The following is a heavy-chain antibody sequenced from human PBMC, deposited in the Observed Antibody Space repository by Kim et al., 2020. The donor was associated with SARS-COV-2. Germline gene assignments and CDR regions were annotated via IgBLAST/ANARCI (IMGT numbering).Heavy chain of an antibody. CDR3: AKSGWELPYYYYYGMDV. CDR1: GFTFSSYG. Sequence: GGSLRLSCAASGFTFSSYGMHWVRQAPGKGLEWVAVISYDGSNKYYADSVKGRFTISRDNSKNTLYLQMNSLRAEDTAVYYCAKSGWELPYYYYYGMDVWGQGTKVTVS. J-gene: IGHJ6*01. CDR2: ISYDGSNK. D-gene: IGHD1-26*01. V-gene: IGHV3-30*18.